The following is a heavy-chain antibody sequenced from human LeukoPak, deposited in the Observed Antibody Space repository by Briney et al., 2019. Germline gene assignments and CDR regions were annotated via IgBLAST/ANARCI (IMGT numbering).Heavy chain of an antibody. CDR1: GDSIGTYY. CDR2: VYYAGIT. V-gene: IGHV4-59*01. Sequence: SETLSLTGTVSGDSIGTYYWSWIRRPPGKGLEWIGHVYYAGITDYNPSLQSRVTISVDPSRNQLSLKLNSVTAADTAVYYCARQGYKSGWYPTFDFWGPGTQVIVSS. CDR3: ARQGYKSGWYPTFDF. D-gene: IGHD6-19*01. J-gene: IGHJ4*02.